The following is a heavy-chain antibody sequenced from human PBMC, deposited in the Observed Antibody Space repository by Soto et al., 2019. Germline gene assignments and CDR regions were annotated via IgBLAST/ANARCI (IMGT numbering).Heavy chain of an antibody. Sequence: GESLKISCRTSGYSFPNSWIGWVRQMPGKGLDWMGIIYPGDSDTKYNPSFEGQVTLSVDKSISTAYLAWRSLKASDTAMYYCASSDSTPYYCYGWDVWGQGTTVTVSS. CDR2: IYPGDSDT. D-gene: IGHD3-22*01. CDR3: ASSDSTPYYCYGWDV. V-gene: IGHV5-51*01. J-gene: IGHJ6*02. CDR1: GYSFPNSW.